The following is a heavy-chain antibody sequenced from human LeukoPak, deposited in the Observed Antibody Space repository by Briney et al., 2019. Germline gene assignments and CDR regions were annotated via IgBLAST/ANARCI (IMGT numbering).Heavy chain of an antibody. J-gene: IGHJ4*02. CDR3: AKKSRLVVSST. CDR2: ISNSGGST. D-gene: IGHD2-15*01. CDR1: GFTFSSYG. V-gene: IGHV3-23*01. Sequence: GGSLRLSCTASGFTFSSYGMSWVRQAPGKGLEWVSAISNSGGSTYYADSVKGRFTLSRDNSKNTLYLQMNSLRAEDTAVYYCAKKSRLVVSSTWGQGTLVTVSS.